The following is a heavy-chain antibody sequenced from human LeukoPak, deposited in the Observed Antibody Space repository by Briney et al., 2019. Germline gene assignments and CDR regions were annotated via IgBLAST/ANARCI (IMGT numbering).Heavy chain of an antibody. V-gene: IGHV3-66*01. CDR3: ARGWEYYYGSGSYFDY. Sequence: GGSLRLSCAASGFTFSSYAMSWVRQAPGKGLEWVSVIYSGGSTYYADSVKGRFTISRDNSKNTLYLQMNSLRAEDTAVYYCARGWEYYYGSGSYFDYWGQGTLVTVSS. D-gene: IGHD3-10*01. CDR1: GFTFSSYA. CDR2: IYSGGST. J-gene: IGHJ4*02.